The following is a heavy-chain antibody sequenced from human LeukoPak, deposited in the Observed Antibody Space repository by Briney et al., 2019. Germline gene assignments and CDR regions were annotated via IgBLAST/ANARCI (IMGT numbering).Heavy chain of an antibody. V-gene: IGHV4-39*07. J-gene: IGHJ4*02. CDR1: GGSIRSTTYY. D-gene: IGHD3-22*01. Sequence: PSETLSLTCSVSGGSIRSTTYYWGWIRQPPGKGLEWIGSIYYSGNTYYSPSLMSRVTISVDTSKNQFSLNLSSVTAADTAVYFCARAPHFFDTSGSRYYFDYWGQGALVTVSS. CDR2: IYYSGNT. CDR3: ARAPHFFDTSGSRYYFDY.